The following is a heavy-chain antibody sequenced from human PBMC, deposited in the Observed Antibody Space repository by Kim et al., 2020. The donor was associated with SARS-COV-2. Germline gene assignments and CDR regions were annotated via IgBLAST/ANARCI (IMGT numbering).Heavy chain of an antibody. CDR3: ARGLLAGTGYFDY. D-gene: IGHD6-19*01. Sequence: ASVKVSCKAFGYSFTSSYIHWVRQAPGQGLEWMGIINPTGGSTTYAQKFQGRFTMTRDTSTSTVYMELSSLRSEDTAVYYCARGLLAGTGYFDYLGQGTLVTVSS. V-gene: IGHV1-46*01. CDR2: INPTGGST. J-gene: IGHJ4*02. CDR1: GYSFTSSY.